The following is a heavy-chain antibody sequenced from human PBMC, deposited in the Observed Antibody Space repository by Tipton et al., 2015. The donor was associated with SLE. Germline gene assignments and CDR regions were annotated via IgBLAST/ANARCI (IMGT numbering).Heavy chain of an antibody. J-gene: IGHJ4*02. CDR1: GFTFSSYG. CDR3: ANGGSGSYPDY. Sequence: SLRLSCVASGFTFSSYGMHWVRQAPGKGLEWVAVIWYDGSNKYYADSVKGRFTISRDNSKNTLYLQMNSLRAEDTAVYYCANGGSGSYPDYWGQGTLVTVSS. V-gene: IGHV3-33*06. D-gene: IGHD3-10*01. CDR2: IWYDGSNK.